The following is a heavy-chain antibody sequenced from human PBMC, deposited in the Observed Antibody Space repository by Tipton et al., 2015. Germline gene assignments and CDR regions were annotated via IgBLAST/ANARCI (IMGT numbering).Heavy chain of an antibody. CDR2: ISSGGSST. J-gene: IGHJ4*02. D-gene: IGHD3-22*01. CDR1: GFTFGTYA. Sequence: SLRLSCAPSGFTFGTYAMTWVRQAPGKGLEWVSTISSGGSSTYYAESVRGRFTISRDNSKNTLFLQMNSLRAEDTAIYYCAKNFWFYYDGSDLKPSDYWGQGTLVIVSS. CDR3: AKNFWFYYDGSDLKPSDY. V-gene: IGHV3-23*01.